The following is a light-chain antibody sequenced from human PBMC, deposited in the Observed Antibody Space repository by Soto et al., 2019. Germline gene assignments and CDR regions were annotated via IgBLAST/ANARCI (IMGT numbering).Light chain of an antibody. Sequence: EIVLTQSPGTLSLSPGERSPLSFRASQGVSSSLFAWYKQKPGKXPRLXXXGASSRATGIQERLSGSGSGKDFTLNISRLEPEDFAVYYCNQRQYWPPITFGQGTRLEI. CDR3: NQRQYWPPIT. V-gene: IGKV3D-20*02. CDR2: GAS. J-gene: IGKJ5*01. CDR1: QGVSSSL.